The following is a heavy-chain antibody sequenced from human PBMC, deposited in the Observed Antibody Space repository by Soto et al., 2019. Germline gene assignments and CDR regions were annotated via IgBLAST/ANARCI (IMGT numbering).Heavy chain of an antibody. CDR2: ISYDGSNK. D-gene: IGHD3-22*01. J-gene: IGHJ3*02. CDR3: AGDGRYYDRTGAFDI. Sequence: QVQLVESGGGVVQPGRSLRLSCAASGFTFSSYAMHWVRQAPGKGLEWVAVISYDGSNKYYADSVKGRLTISRDNSKNTRYLQMNSLRAEDTAVYYCAGDGRYYDRTGAFDIWGQGTMVTVSS. V-gene: IGHV3-30-3*01. CDR1: GFTFSSYA.